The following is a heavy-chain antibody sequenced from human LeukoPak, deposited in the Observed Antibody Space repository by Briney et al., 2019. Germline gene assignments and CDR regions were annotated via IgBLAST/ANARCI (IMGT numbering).Heavy chain of an antibody. Sequence: SETLSLTCTVSGCSISGYYWIWIRQPPGKGLEWIAYIHYTGRANYSPSFKSRATISVDTSKSQFSLRLSSVTTADTGVYYCARHKALHKGDAFDIWGQGTMVTVSS. J-gene: IGHJ3*02. V-gene: IGHV4-59*08. CDR1: GCSISGYY. CDR3: ARHKALHKGDAFDI. CDR2: IHYTGRA.